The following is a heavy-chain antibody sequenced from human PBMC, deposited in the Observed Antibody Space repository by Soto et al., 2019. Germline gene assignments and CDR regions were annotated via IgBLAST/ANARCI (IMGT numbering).Heavy chain of an antibody. CDR3: ARGGYPSRYYYYMDV. CDR2: INAYNRNT. J-gene: IGHJ6*03. CDR1: GYIFSDYT. Sequence: QVPLVQSGAEVKKPGASVKVSCKASGYIFSDYTIQWVRQAPGQRLEWMGWINAYNRNTKYSQRFQDRVTITTDTSASTAYMELSSLRSEDTAVYYCARGGYPSRYYYYMDVWGEGTTVTVSS. D-gene: IGHD3-22*01. V-gene: IGHV1-3*01.